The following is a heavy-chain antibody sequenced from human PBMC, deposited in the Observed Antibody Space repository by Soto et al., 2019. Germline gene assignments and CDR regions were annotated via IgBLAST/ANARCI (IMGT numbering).Heavy chain of an antibody. CDR2: SYYSGTT. CDR3: TMRYNWHATYFDP. CDR1: GASISVHSYY. V-gene: IGHV4-39*01. Sequence: SETLSLTCTVSGASISVHSYYWTWIRQPPGKGLEWIGSSYYSGTTYFNPSLKSRATISVDTSKNQFSLRLTSVTAADTAIYYCTMRYNWHATYFDPFGPGALVTVSS. D-gene: IGHD1-20*01. J-gene: IGHJ5*02.